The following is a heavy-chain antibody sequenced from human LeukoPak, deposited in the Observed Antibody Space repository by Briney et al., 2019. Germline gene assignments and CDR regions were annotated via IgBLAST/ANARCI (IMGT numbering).Heavy chain of an antibody. CDR2: IYYSGST. CDR1: GGSISSSSYY. D-gene: IGHD6-19*01. V-gene: IGHV4-39*01. Sequence: SETLSLTCTVSGGSISSSSYYWGWIRQPPGKGLEWIGSIYYSGSTYYNPSLKSRVTISVDTSKDQFSLKLSSVTAADTAVYYCARHQWLPLNWFDPWGQGTLVTVSS. CDR3: ARHQWLPLNWFDP. J-gene: IGHJ5*02.